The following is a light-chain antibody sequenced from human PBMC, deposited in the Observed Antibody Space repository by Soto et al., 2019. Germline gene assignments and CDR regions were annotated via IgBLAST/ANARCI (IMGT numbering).Light chain of an antibody. J-gene: IGLJ1*01. V-gene: IGLV2-14*03. CDR1: SSDVGGYNY. CDR3: SSYTTSNTRQID. Sequence: QSALTQPASVSGSPGQSITISCTGTSSDVGGYNYVSWYQHHPGKAPKPMIYDVSNRPSGVSNRFSGSKSGNTASLTISGLQPEDEADYYCSSYTTSNTRQIDLGTGTKVTVL. CDR2: DVS.